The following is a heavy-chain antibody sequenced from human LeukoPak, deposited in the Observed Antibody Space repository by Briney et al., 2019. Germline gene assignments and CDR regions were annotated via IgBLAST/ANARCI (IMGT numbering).Heavy chain of an antibody. Sequence: SETLSLTCTVSGGSISSYYWSWIRQPPGKGLEWIGYIYYSGSTNYNPSLKSRVTISVDTSKNQFSLKLSSVTAADTAVYYCARGRWWELPRYFDYWGQGTLVTVSS. V-gene: IGHV4-59*01. CDR1: GGSISSYY. J-gene: IGHJ4*02. CDR3: ARGRWWELPRYFDY. CDR2: IYYSGST. D-gene: IGHD1-26*01.